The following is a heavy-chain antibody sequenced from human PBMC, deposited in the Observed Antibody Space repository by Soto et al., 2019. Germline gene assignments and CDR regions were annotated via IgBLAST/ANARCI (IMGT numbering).Heavy chain of an antibody. D-gene: IGHD3-10*01. CDR2: ISYDGSNK. V-gene: IGHV3-30-3*01. J-gene: IGHJ4*02. Sequence: GGSLRLSCAASGFTFSSYAMHWVRQAPGKGLEWVAVISYDGSNKYYADSVKGRFTISRDNSKNTLYLQMNSLRAEDTAVYYCARVSGRYYLDDWGQGTLVTVAS. CDR3: ARVSGRYYLDD. CDR1: GFTFSSYA.